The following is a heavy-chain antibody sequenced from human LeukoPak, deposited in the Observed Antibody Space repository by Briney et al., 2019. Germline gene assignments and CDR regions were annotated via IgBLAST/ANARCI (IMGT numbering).Heavy chain of an antibody. J-gene: IGHJ4*02. V-gene: IGHV1-18*01. CDR1: GYTFTSYG. Sequence: ASVKVSCKASGYTFTSYGISWVRQAPGQGLEWMGWISAYNGNTNYAQKLQGRVTMTTDTSTSTAYMELRSLRSDDTAVYYCARQTRSICSSTSCFDFDYWGQGTLVTVSS. CDR2: ISAYNGNT. D-gene: IGHD2-2*01. CDR3: ARQTRSICSSTSCFDFDY.